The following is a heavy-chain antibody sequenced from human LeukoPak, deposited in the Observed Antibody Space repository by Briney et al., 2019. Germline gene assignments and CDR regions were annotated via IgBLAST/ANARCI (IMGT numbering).Heavy chain of an antibody. V-gene: IGHV4-39*07. CDR2: IYYSGST. Sequence: SETLSHTCTVSGGSISSSSYYWGWIRQPPGKGLEWIGSIYYSGSTYYNPSLKSRVTISVDTSKNQFSLKLSSVTAADTAVYYCARDRPQLVRNYYYYYMDVWGKGTTVTVSS. D-gene: IGHD6-13*01. J-gene: IGHJ6*03. CDR1: GGSISSSSYY. CDR3: ARDRPQLVRNYYYYYMDV.